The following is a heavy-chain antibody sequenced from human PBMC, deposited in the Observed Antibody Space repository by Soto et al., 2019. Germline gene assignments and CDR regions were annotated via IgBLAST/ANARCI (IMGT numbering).Heavy chain of an antibody. Sequence: GASVKVSCKASGYTFTGHDIHWVRQAPEQGPEWLGEIGPESGATRYAEKFQGRVTMTLDTSITTVYMELKNLSPDDTAVYYCGRGRSGQIVVFYWGQGTPVTVSS. D-gene: IGHD1-26*01. CDR1: GYTFTGHD. CDR3: GRGRSGQIVVFY. CDR2: IGPESGAT. J-gene: IGHJ4*02. V-gene: IGHV1-2*02.